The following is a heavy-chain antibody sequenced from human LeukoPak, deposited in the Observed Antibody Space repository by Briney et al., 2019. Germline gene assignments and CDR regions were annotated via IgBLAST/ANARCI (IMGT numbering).Heavy chain of an antibody. CDR1: GFTFSSFG. J-gene: IGHJ5*02. D-gene: IGHD3-22*01. CDR3: AKGYYYDCSGYYQHLDP. V-gene: IGHV3-30*18. Sequence: PGGSLRLSCAASGFTFSSFGIHWVRQAPGKGLEWVALISYDGSNQYYADSVKGRFTISRDNSKNTLYLQMNSLRAEDTAVYYCAKGYYYDCSGYYQHLDPRGQGTLVTVPS. CDR2: ISYDGSNQ.